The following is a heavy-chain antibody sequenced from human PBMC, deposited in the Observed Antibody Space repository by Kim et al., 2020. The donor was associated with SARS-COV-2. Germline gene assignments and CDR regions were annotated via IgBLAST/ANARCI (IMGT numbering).Heavy chain of an antibody. CDR3: ARRTAARPYDY. CDR2: RT. J-gene: IGHJ4*02. V-gene: IGHV4-39*01. Sequence: RTYYNPTRKSRVATSVDPSTNQLSLKLRSVTAADTAVYYCARRTAARPYDYWGQGTLVTVSS. D-gene: IGHD6-6*01.